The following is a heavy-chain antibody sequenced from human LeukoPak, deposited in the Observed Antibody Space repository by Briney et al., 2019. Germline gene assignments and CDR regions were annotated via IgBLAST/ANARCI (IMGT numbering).Heavy chain of an antibody. V-gene: IGHV3-23*01. CDR3: AKRGVVIRVILVGFHKEAYYFDS. J-gene: IGHJ4*02. CDR2: ISGSGGGT. CDR1: RITLSNYG. Sequence: GGSLRLSCAVSRITLSNYGMSWVRQAPGKGLQWVAGISGSGGGTSYADSVKGRFTISRDNPKNTLYLQMNSLRAEDTAVYFCAKRGVVIRVILVGFHKEAYYFDSWGQGALVTVSS. D-gene: IGHD3-22*01.